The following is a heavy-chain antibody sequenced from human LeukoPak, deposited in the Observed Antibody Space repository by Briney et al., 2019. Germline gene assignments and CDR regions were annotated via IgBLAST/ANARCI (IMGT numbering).Heavy chain of an antibody. J-gene: IGHJ6*02. CDR3: ASYGMDV. CDR1: GFTFSNYA. V-gene: IGHV3-48*01. Sequence: GGSLRLSCAASGFTFSNYAMSWVRQAPGKGLEWVSYISSSSSTIYYADSVKGRFTISRDNAKNSLYLQMNSLRAEDTAVYYCASYGMDVWGQGTTVTVSS. CDR2: ISSSSSTI.